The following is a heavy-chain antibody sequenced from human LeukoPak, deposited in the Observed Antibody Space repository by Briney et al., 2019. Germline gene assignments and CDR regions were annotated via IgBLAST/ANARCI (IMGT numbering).Heavy chain of an antibody. V-gene: IGHV1-24*01. D-gene: IGHD3-22*01. Sequence: ASVKVSCKVSGYTLTELSMHWVRQAPGKGLEWMGGFDPEDGETIYAQKFQGRVTMTEDTSTDTAYMELSSLRSEDTAVYYCATIDGHYDSSGYWGQGTLVIISS. CDR1: GYTLTELS. J-gene: IGHJ4*02. CDR3: ATIDGHYDSSGY. CDR2: FDPEDGET.